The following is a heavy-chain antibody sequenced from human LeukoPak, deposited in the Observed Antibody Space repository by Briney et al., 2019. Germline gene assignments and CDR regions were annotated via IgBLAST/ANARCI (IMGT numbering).Heavy chain of an antibody. V-gene: IGHV5-51*01. CDR3: ARQYSYGYRKEDREFDY. CDR2: IYPGDSDI. J-gene: IGHJ4*02. D-gene: IGHD5-18*01. CDR1: GYTFTNYW. Sequence: GESLKISCKGSGYTFTNYWIGWVRQMPGKGLEWMGIIYPGDSDIRYSPSFQGQVTISADKSITTAYLQWSSLKASDTAMYYCARQYSYGYRKEDREFDYWGQGTLVTVSS.